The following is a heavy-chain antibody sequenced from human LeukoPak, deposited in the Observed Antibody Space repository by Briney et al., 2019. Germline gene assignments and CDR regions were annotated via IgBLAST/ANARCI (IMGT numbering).Heavy chain of an antibody. J-gene: IGHJ6*04. Sequence: ASVKVSCKASGYTFTSYGISWVRQAPGQGLEWMGWISAYNGNTNYAQKLQGRATMTTDTSTSTAYMELRSLRSDDTAVYYCARDGGELLSYYYYGMDVWGKGTTVTVSS. V-gene: IGHV1-18*04. D-gene: IGHD3-10*01. CDR3: ARDGGELLSYYYYGMDV. CDR2: ISAYNGNT. CDR1: GYTFTSYG.